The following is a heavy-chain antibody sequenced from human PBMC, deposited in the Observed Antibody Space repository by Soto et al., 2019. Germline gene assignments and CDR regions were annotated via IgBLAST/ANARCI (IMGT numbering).Heavy chain of an antibody. J-gene: IGHJ4*02. CDR2: IYYCGNP. CDR3: ASAKMTVTRIDY. CDR1: GGSIRKVGYY. D-gene: IGHD2-21*02. V-gene: IGHV4-31*01. Sequence: QVQLQESGPGLVKSSQTLSLTCTVSGGSIRKVGYYWGWIRQHPGKGLVWIGYIYYCGNPYYNPSLKSPVSISVDTSKKPFSLTLTPVAASDTAVYYCASAKMTVTRIDYWGQGTLVTVSS.